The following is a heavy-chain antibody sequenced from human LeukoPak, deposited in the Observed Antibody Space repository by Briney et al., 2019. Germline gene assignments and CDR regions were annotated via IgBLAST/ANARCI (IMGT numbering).Heavy chain of an antibody. CDR1: GFTLSDYH. CDR2: ISWNSGSI. V-gene: IGHV3-9*01. Sequence: GGSLRLSCAATGFTLSDYHMSWVRLTPGKGLVWVSRISWNSGSIGYADSVKGRFTISRDNAKNSLYLQMNSLRPEDTALYYCAKDRVQVGYYYGMDVWGQGTTVTVSS. D-gene: IGHD2-2*01. CDR3: AKDRVQVGYYYGMDV. J-gene: IGHJ6*02.